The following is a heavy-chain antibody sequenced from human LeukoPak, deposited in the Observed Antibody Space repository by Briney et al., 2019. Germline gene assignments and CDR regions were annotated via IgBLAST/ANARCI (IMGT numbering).Heavy chain of an antibody. CDR2: INHSGST. J-gene: IGHJ5*02. D-gene: IGHD3-3*01. CDR1: GGSFSGYY. V-gene: IGHV4-34*01. Sequence: PSETLSLTCAVYGGSFSGYYWSWVRQPPGKGLEWIGEINHSGSTNYNPSLKSRVTISVDTSKNQFSLKLSSVTAADTAVYYCARGPRLNSRRWFDPWGQGTLVTVSS. CDR3: ARGPRLNSRRWFDP.